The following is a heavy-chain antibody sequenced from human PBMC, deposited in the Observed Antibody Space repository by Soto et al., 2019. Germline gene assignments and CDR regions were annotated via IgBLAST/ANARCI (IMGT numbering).Heavy chain of an antibody. CDR1: GYTFSSYA. Sequence: ASVQVSCKPSGYTFSSYAISWVRQAPGQGLEWMGWISAYNDNTNYVQKLQGRVTMTTDTSTSTAYMELRSLRSDDTAVYYCARGTGGNWAAFDIWGQGTMVTVSS. D-gene: IGHD2-15*01. J-gene: IGHJ3*02. CDR2: ISAYNDNT. CDR3: ARGTGGNWAAFDI. V-gene: IGHV1-18*01.